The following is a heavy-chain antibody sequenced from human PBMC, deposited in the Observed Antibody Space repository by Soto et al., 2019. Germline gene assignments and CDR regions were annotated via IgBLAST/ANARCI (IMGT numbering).Heavy chain of an antibody. CDR3: ARHPSASGDSFDI. J-gene: IGHJ3*02. CDR1: GDSISRYY. V-gene: IGHV4-59*08. CDR2: IYYSGST. Sequence: SETLSLTCTVSGDSISRYYWSWIRQFPGKGLEWIGYIYYSGSTNYNPSLKSRITISVDTSRNQFSLKLSSVTAADTAVYYCARHPSASGDSFDISGQGTMVTVSS. D-gene: IGHD6-13*01.